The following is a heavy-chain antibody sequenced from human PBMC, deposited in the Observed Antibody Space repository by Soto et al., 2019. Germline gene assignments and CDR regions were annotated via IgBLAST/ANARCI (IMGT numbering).Heavy chain of an antibody. CDR2: IYYSGHS. Sequence: QVQLQESGPGLLKPSQTLSLTCTVSGGSISSGDYYWNWIRQPPGKGLEWIGSIYYSGHSYYSPSLRSRVSLSLDTSKNHFSLILSSVTAADTAVYYCAREASVTTMDHWGQGTLVTVSS. J-gene: IGHJ4*02. V-gene: IGHV4-30-4*01. CDR3: AREASVTTMDH. D-gene: IGHD4-4*01. CDR1: GGSISSGDYY.